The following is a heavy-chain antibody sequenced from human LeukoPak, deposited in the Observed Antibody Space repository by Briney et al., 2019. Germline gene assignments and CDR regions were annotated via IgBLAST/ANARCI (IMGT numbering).Heavy chain of an antibody. CDR2: IYTSGST. CDR1: GGSISSGSYY. CDR3: ARGAPHCSSTSCYRGPYYYYYMDV. Sequence: PSETLSLTCTVSGGSISSGSYYWSWIRQPAGKGLEWIGRIYTSGSTNYNPSLKSRVTISVDTSKNQFSLKLSSVTAADTAVYYCARGAPHCSSTSCYRGPYYYYYMDVWGKGTTVTVSS. D-gene: IGHD2-2*02. J-gene: IGHJ6*03. V-gene: IGHV4-61*02.